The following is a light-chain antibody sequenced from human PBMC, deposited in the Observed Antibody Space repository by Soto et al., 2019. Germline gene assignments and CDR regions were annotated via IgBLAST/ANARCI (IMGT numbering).Light chain of an antibody. V-gene: IGKV3-20*01. Sequence: VLGDSPGTLSWGPGEKTTLSCRASQSVISNSLAWYQQKPGQAPRLLIYGASSRATGIPDRFSGSGSDTDFTLPIPGLEPEYSALYDCQEQGKTTWTFWEGTKL. J-gene: IGKJ1*01. CDR3: QEQGKTTWT. CDR2: GAS. CDR1: QSVISNS.